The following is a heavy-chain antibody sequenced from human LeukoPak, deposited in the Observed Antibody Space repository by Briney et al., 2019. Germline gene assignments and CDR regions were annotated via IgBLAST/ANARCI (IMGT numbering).Heavy chain of an antibody. CDR2: IWYDGSDK. CDR1: GFTFSSYG. CDR3: ARDGSGYGSFDY. Sequence: GGSLRLSCAASGFTFSSYGMHWVRQAPGKGLEWVAVIWYDGSDKYYADSVKGRFTISRDNSKNTLYLQMNNLRAEDTAVYYCARDGSGYGSFDYWGRGTLVTVSS. J-gene: IGHJ4*02. D-gene: IGHD3-22*01. V-gene: IGHV3-33*01.